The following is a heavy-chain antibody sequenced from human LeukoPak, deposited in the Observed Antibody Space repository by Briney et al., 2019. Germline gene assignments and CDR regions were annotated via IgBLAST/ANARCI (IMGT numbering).Heavy chain of an antibody. Sequence: GGSLRLSCAASGFTFSSYAMSWVRQAPGKGLEWVSAISGSGGSTYYADSVKGRFTISRDNSKNTLYLQMNSLRAEDTAVYYCARDGGRDGYSTLDYWGQGTLVTVSS. D-gene: IGHD5-24*01. CDR1: GFTFSSYA. V-gene: IGHV3-23*01. J-gene: IGHJ4*02. CDR3: ARDGGRDGYSTLDY. CDR2: ISGSGGST.